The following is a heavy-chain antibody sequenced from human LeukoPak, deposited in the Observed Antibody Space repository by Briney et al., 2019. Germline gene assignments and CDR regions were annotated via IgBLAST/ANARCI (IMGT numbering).Heavy chain of an antibody. D-gene: IGHD2-21*02. CDR1: GGSFSGYY. V-gene: IGHV4-34*01. CDR2: INHSGST. J-gene: IGHJ3*02. Sequence: SETLSLTCAVYGGSFSGYYWSWIRQPPGKGLEWIGEINHSGSTNYNPSLKSRVTISVDTSKNQFSLKLSSVTAADTAVYYCARGGYGDWLRDGAVDDAFDIWGQGTMVTVSS. CDR3: ARGGYGDWLRDGAVDDAFDI.